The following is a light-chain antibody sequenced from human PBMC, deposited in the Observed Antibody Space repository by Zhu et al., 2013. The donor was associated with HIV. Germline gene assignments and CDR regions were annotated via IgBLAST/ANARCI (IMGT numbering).Light chain of an antibody. CDR3: CSYAGGSTLV. J-gene: IGLJ3*02. CDR2: EVT. Sequence: QSALTQPPSASGSPGQSVTISCTGTSSDVGGYNYVSWYQQHPGKAPKLLIYEVTKRPSGVPDRFSGSKSGNMASLTVSGLQAEDEADYYCCSYAGGSTLVFGGGTKLTVL. CDR1: SSDVGGYNY. V-gene: IGLV2-8*01.